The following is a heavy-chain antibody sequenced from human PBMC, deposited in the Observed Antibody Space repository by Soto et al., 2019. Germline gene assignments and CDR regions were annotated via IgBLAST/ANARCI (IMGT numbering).Heavy chain of an antibody. D-gene: IGHD3-22*01. CDR3: AKVPSAYSDYCFDY. CDR1: GFAFSSYA. CDR2: ISGSGGSA. J-gene: IGHJ4*01. Sequence: EVQLLESGGGLVQPGGSLRLSCADSGFAFSSYAMTWVRQAPGKGLEWVSIISGSGGSAYYADSVKGRFTISRDNSKNTLFLQMDSLRAEDTAVYYCAKVPSAYSDYCFDYWGHGTLVTVSS. V-gene: IGHV3-23*01.